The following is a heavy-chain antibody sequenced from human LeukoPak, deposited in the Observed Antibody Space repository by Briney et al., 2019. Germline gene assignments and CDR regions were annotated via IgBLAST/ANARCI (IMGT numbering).Heavy chain of an antibody. CDR3: ARVPYNWNEVGDAFDI. D-gene: IGHD1-1*01. V-gene: IGHV1-8*03. CDR1: GYTFTSYD. J-gene: IGHJ3*02. Sequence: GASVKVSCKASGYTFTSYDINWVRQATGQGLEWMGWMNPNSGNTGYAQKFQGRVTITRNTSISTAYMELSSLRSEDTAVYYCARVPYNWNEVGDAFDIWGQGTMVTVSS. CDR2: MNPNSGNT.